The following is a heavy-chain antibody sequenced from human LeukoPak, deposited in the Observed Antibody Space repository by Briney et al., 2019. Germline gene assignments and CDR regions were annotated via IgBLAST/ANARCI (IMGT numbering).Heavy chain of an antibody. J-gene: IGHJ4*02. CDR1: GGSISSYY. D-gene: IGHD3-22*01. CDR2: IYYSGST. V-gene: IGHV4-59*12. CDR3: ARETHYYDSSGYLGY. Sequence: SETLSLTCTVSGGSISSYYWSWIRQPPGKGLEWIGNIYYSGSTNYNPSLKGRVTISVDTSKNQFYLKLNSVTAADTAVYYCARETHYYDSSGYLGYWGQGTLVTVSS.